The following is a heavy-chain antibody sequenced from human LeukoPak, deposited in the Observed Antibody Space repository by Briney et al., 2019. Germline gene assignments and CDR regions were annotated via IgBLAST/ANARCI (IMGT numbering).Heavy chain of an antibody. V-gene: IGHV3-23*01. Sequence: GGSLRLSCAASGFTFSSYAMSWVRQAPGKGLEWVSAISGSGGSTYYADPVKGRFTISRDNSKNTLYLQMNSLRAEDTAVYYCAKGRKSYYYGMDVWGQGTTVTVSS. J-gene: IGHJ6*02. CDR2: ISGSGGST. CDR3: AKGRKSYYYGMDV. CDR1: GFTFSSYA.